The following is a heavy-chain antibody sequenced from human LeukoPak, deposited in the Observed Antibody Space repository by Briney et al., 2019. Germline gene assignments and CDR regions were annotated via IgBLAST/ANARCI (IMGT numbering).Heavy chain of an antibody. CDR3: SSGWDYYFDY. CDR1: GFTVSSNY. J-gene: IGHJ4*02. D-gene: IGHD6-19*01. V-gene: IGHV3-53*04. Sequence: GGSLRLSCAASGFTVSSNYMSWVRQAPGKGLEWVSVIYSGGSTYYADSVEGRFTISRHNSKNTLYLQMNSLRAEDTAVYYCSSGWDYYFDYWGQGTLVTVSS. CDR2: IYSGGST.